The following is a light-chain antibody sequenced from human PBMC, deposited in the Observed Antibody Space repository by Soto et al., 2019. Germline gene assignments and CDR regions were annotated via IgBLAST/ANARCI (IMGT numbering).Light chain of an antibody. CDR3: LHFHGSLS. J-gene: IGKJ1*01. CDR1: QSIGRR. CDR2: EAP. V-gene: IGKV1-5*03. Sequence: DIQMTQSPSTLSASVGDRVTINCRASQSIGRRLAWYQQKPGQAPKLLIYEAPNLHSGVPSSFSGSGSGTDFTLTISRLQPDDFATYFCLHFHGSLSFGQGTKV.